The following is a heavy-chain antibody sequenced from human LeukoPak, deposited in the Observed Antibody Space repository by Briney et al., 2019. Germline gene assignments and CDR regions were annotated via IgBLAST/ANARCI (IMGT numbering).Heavy chain of an antibody. CDR3: AKDVNVGGDYFDY. Sequence: GGSLRLSCAASGFTFRNYGMHWVRLAPGKGLEWVAFIRYDGSIKYYVDSVKGRFTVSRDNSKNTLYLQMNSLRAEDTAVYYCAKDVNVGGDYFDYWGQGTLVTVSS. J-gene: IGHJ4*02. CDR2: IRYDGSIK. D-gene: IGHD3-10*01. CDR1: GFTFRNYG. V-gene: IGHV3-30*02.